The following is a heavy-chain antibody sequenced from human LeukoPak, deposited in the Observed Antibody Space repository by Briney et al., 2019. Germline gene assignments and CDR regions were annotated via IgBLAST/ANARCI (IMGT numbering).Heavy chain of an antibody. CDR3: ARDRSGYDYYYYYYMDV. CDR1: GFTVSSNY. D-gene: IGHD5-12*01. J-gene: IGHJ6*03. CDR2: IYSGGST. V-gene: IGHV3-53*01. Sequence: GGSLRLSCAASGFTVSSNYMGWVRQAPGKGLEWVSVIYSGGSTYYADSAKGRFTISRDNSKNTLYLQMNSLRAEDTAVYYCARDRSGYDYYYYYYMDVWGKGTTVTVSS.